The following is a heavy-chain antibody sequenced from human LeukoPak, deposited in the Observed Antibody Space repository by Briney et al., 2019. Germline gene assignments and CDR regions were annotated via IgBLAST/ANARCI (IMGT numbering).Heavy chain of an antibody. V-gene: IGHV3-53*01. CDR3: ASIGIVGATALDYFDY. D-gene: IGHD1-26*01. CDR2: LYNGGNT. CDR1: GFTVSSNY. J-gene: IGHJ4*02. Sequence: GGSLRLSCAVSGFTVSSNYMSWVRQAPGKGLEWVSVLYNGGNTYYADSVKGRFTVSRDNSKNTLYLQMNSLRAEDTAVYYCASIGIVGATALDYFDYWGQGTLVTVSS.